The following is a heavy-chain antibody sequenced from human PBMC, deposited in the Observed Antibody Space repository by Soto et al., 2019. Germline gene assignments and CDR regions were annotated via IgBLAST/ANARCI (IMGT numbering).Heavy chain of an antibody. CDR1: GLSVSNNY. Sequence: EVQLVGSGGGLVQPGGSLRLSCAASGLSVSNNYMSWVRQAPGKGLEWVSVIYSGGTTFYADSVKGRFIISRDISKNMLYLQMNSLRADDTAVYYCARDYRLMVGGAGFDYWGQGVLVTVSA. V-gene: IGHV3-66*01. J-gene: IGHJ4*02. D-gene: IGHD3-10*01. CDR3: ARDYRLMVGGAGFDY. CDR2: IYSGGTT.